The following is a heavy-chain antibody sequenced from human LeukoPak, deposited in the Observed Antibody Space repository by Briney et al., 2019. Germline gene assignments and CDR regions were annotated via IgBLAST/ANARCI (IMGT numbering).Heavy chain of an antibody. D-gene: IGHD4-23*01. CDR3: AKEATTVVGTGAFDI. Sequence: PGRSLRLSCAASGFTFDDYAMHWVRQAPGKGLEWVSGISWNSGSIGYVDSVKGRFTVSRDNAKNSLYLQMHSLRAEDMALYYCAKEATTVVGTGAFDIWGQGTMVTVSS. CDR2: ISWNSGSI. V-gene: IGHV3-9*03. CDR1: GFTFDDYA. J-gene: IGHJ3*02.